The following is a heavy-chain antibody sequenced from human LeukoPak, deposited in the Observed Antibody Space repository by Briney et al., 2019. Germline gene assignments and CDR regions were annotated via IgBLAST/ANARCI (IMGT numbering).Heavy chain of an antibody. V-gene: IGHV4-34*01. Sequence: SETLSLTCAVYGGSFSGYYWSWIRQPPGKGLEWIGEINHSGSTNCNPSLKSRVTISVDTSKNQFSLKLSSVTAADTAVYYCARLVAEASYYFDYWGQGTLVTVSS. CDR1: GGSFSGYY. CDR3: ARLVAEASYYFDY. D-gene: IGHD5-12*01. J-gene: IGHJ4*02. CDR2: INHSGST.